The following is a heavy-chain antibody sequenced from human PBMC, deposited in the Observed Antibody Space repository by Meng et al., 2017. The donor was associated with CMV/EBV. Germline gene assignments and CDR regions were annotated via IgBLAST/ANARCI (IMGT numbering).Heavy chain of an antibody. CDR1: LSSDN. D-gene: IGHD3-22*01. Sequence: LSSDNLHCCVQPPARRLVECSSITSSGDYNYYAEAVMGGFTISRDNAKNALYQKMNSLRAEDTGVYYCARGEYYYESSGTDYWGQGTLVTVSS. CDR3: ARGEYYYESSGTDY. J-gene: IGHJ4*02. CDR2: ITSSGDYN. V-gene: IGHV3-21*01.